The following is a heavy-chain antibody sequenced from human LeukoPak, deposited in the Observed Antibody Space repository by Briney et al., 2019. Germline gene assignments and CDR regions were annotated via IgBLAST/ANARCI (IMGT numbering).Heavy chain of an antibody. D-gene: IGHD3-22*01. Sequence: GGSLRLSCAASGFTFSSYAMHWVRQAPGKGLEWVAVISYGGSNKYYADSVKGRFTISRDNSKNTLYLQMNGLRAEDTAVYYCARDRYYYDSSGYLFDYWGQGTLVTVSS. CDR2: ISYGGSNK. CDR1: GFTFSSYA. V-gene: IGHV3-30-3*01. J-gene: IGHJ4*02. CDR3: ARDRYYYDSSGYLFDY.